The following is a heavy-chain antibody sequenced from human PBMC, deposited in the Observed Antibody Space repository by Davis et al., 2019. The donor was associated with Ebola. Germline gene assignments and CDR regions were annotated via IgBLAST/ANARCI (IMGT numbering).Heavy chain of an antibody. D-gene: IGHD3-10*01. CDR2: ISSSSSYI. V-gene: IGHV3-21*01. CDR3: AGVAGNSGVRWFDP. CDR1: GFTFSSYS. Sequence: PGGSLRLSCAASGFTFSSYSMNWVRQAPGKGLEWVSSISSSSSYIYYADSVKGRFTISRDNAKNSLYLQMNSLRAEDTAVYYCAGVAGNSGVRWFDPWGQGTLVTVSS. J-gene: IGHJ5*02.